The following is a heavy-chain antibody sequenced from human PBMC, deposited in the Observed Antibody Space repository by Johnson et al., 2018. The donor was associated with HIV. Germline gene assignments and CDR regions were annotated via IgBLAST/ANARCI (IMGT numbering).Heavy chain of an antibody. CDR2: INSDGSST. CDR3: ASRGREIVAAGDDAFDI. D-gene: IGHD6-13*01. V-gene: IGHV3-74*02. CDR1: GFTFRSYW. J-gene: IGHJ3*02. Sequence: VQLVESGGGLVKPGGSLRLSCAASGFTFRSYWMHWVRQAPGKGLVWVSRINSDGSSTSYADSVKGRFTISRDSAKNTLYLQMNSLRAEDTALYYCASRGREIVAAGDDAFDIWGQGTMVTVSS.